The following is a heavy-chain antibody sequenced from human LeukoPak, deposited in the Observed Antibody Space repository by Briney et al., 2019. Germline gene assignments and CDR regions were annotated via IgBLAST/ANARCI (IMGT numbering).Heavy chain of an antibody. J-gene: IGHJ6*03. D-gene: IGHD2-2*01. CDR2: INPSGGST. V-gene: IGHV1-46*03. CDR3: ARDYCSSTSCYYYYYYYYMDV. Sequence: ASVKVSCKASGYTFTSYYMHWVRQAPGQGLEWMGIINPSGGSTSYAQKFQGRVTMTRDTSTSTDYMELSSLRSEDTAVYYCARDYCSSTSCYYYYYYYYMDVWGKGTTVTVSS. CDR1: GYTFTSYY.